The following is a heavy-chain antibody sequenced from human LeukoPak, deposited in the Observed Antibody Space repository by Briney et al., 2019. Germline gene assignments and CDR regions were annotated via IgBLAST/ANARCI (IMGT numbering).Heavy chain of an antibody. J-gene: IGHJ4*02. CDR1: GFTLSSYW. V-gene: IGHV3-7*01. D-gene: IGHD3-3*01. CDR2: IKQDGSEK. CDR3: ARVHYDFWSGYDRIFDY. Sequence: PGGSLRLSCAASGFTLSSYWMSWVRQAPGKGLEWVANIKQDGSEKYYVDSVKGRFTISRDNAQNSLYLQMNSLRAEDTAVYYCARVHYDFWSGYDRIFDYWGQGTLVTVSS.